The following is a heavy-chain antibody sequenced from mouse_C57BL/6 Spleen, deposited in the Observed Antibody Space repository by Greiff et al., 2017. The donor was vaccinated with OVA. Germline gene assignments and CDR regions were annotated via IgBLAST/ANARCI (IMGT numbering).Heavy chain of an antibody. CDR3: ARRLGPYYYAMDY. CDR2: IWSGGST. D-gene: IGHD1-2*01. J-gene: IGHJ4*01. CDR1: GFSLTSYG. V-gene: IGHV2-2*01. Sequence: VQLQQSGPGLVQPSQSLSITCTVSGFSLTSYGVHWVRQSPGKGLEWLGVIWSGGSTDYNAAFISRLSISKDNSKSQVFFKMNSLQADDTAIYYCARRLGPYYYAMDYWGQGTSVTVSS.